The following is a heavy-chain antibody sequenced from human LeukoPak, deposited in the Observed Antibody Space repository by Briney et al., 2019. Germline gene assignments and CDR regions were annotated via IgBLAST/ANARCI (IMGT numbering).Heavy chain of an antibody. CDR1: GYTFTSYG. Sequence: ASVKVSCKASGYTFTSYGISWVRQAPGQGLEWMGWISAYNGNTNYAQKLQGRVTMTTDTSTSTAYMELRSLRSDDTAVYYCARGSMVRGVINIEEAFDIWGQGTMVTVSS. CDR2: ISAYNGNT. D-gene: IGHD3-10*01. V-gene: IGHV1-18*01. J-gene: IGHJ3*02. CDR3: ARGSMVRGVINIEEAFDI.